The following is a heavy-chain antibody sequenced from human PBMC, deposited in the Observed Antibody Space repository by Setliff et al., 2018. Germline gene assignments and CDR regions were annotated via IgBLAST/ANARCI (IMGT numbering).Heavy chain of an antibody. CDR1: GLTFRNFG. Sequence: PGGSLRLSCIVSGLTFRNFGMTWVRQAPGEGLEWLSKISGASSTIYYADSVKGRFTISRDNAQNSLYLQMNNLTAEDTAVYYCATNPPKGPSGGYYYDDPYYYYMDVWGKGTTVTVSS. J-gene: IGHJ6*03. D-gene: IGHD3-22*01. CDR3: ATNPPKGPSGGYYYDDPYYYYMDV. V-gene: IGHV3-48*01. CDR2: ISGASSTI.